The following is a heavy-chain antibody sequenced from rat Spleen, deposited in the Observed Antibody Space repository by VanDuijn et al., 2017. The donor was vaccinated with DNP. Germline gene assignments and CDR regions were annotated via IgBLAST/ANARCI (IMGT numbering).Heavy chain of an antibody. CDR1: GFTFSDNN. D-gene: IGHD1-1*01. CDR3: ARRQWVGHFDS. V-gene: IGHV5-7*01. J-gene: IGHJ2*01. CDR2: IFYDGSST. Sequence: EVQLVESGGGLVQPGRSLKLSCAASGFTFSDNNMAWVRQAPKKGLEWVATIFYDGSSTYYRDSVKHRFTSSRDIAKSNLYLRMDSLRSEDTAAYYCARRQWVGHFDSWGQGVMVTVSA.